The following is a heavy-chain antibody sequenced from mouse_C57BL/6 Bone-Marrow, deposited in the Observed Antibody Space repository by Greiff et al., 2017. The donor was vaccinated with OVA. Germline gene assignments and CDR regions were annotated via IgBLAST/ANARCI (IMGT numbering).Heavy chain of an antibody. CDR3: ARQGYYIWCFDV. J-gene: IGHJ1*03. V-gene: IGHV1-55*01. CDR1: GYTFTSYW. Sequence: VQLQQSGAELVKPGASVKMSCKASGYTFTSYWITWVKQRPEQGLEWIGVIHHGSGSTNYNEKFKSKATLTEDTSSNTAYMKLSSLTSEDSAVYYCARQGYYIWCFDVWGRGTTVTVSA. CDR2: IHHGSGST. D-gene: IGHD2-3*01.